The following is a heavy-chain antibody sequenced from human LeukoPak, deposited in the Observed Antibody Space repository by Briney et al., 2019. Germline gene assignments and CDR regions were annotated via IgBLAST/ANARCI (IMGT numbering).Heavy chain of an antibody. CDR1: GYTFTSYG. CDR2: ISAYNGNT. Sequence: RASVKVSCKASGYTFTSYGISWVRQAPGQGLEWMGWISAYNGNTNYAQKLQGRVTMTTDTSTSTAYMELRSLRSDDTAVYYCASPVYDYSNQPGSRYYYYGMDVWGQGTTVTVSS. J-gene: IGHJ6*02. V-gene: IGHV1-18*01. CDR3: ASPVYDYSNQPGSRYYYYGMDV. D-gene: IGHD4-11*01.